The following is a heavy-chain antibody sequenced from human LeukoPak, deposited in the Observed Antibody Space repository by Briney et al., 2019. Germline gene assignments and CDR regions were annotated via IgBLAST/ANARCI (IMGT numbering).Heavy chain of an antibody. Sequence: GGSLRLSCAASGFTFRIYWMHWVRQAPGKGLVWVSRINSDGSITSNADSVRGRFTISRDNAKNTLSLQMNSLRVDDTAVYYCAREGGYSYGYAFDFWGQGILVTVSS. CDR1: GFTFRIYW. CDR3: AREGGYSYGYAFDF. J-gene: IGHJ4*02. CDR2: INSDGSIT. D-gene: IGHD5-18*01. V-gene: IGHV3-74*01.